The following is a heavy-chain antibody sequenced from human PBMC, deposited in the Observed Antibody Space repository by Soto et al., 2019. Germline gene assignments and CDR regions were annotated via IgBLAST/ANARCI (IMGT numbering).Heavy chain of an antibody. J-gene: IGHJ2*01. Sequence: QVQLQESGPGLVKPSETLSLTCTVSGGSMNSYYWSWVRQSPGRGPDWIGYIHSTGSTNYSPSLKSQVTSAIDTSTNRFSLKLSSVTAADTAIYDCARRHCYGIICYPYYFDLWGRGTLVTVSS. V-gene: IGHV4-59*08. CDR3: ARRHCYGIICYPYYFDL. CDR2: IHSTGST. CDR1: GGSMNSYY. D-gene: IGHD2-8*01.